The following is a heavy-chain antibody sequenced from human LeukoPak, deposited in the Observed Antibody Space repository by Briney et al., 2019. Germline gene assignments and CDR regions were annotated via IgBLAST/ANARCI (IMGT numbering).Heavy chain of an antibody. CDR2: INPNSGGT. CDR1: GYTFTGYY. D-gene: IGHD2-15*01. CDR3: ARENPATMRIDYFDY. J-gene: IGHJ4*02. Sequence: ASVKVSCKASGYTFTGYYMHWVRQAPGQGLEWMGWINPNSGGTNYAQKFQGRVTMTRDTSISTAYMELSRLRSDDTAVYYCARENPATMRIDYFDYWGQGTLVTVSS. V-gene: IGHV1-2*02.